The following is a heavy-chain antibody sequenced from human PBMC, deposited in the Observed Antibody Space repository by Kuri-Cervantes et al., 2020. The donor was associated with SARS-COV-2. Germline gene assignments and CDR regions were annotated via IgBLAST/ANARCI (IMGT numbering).Heavy chain of an antibody. V-gene: IGHV3-9*01. CDR1: GFTFDDYA. D-gene: IGHD4-11*01. Sequence: GGSLRLSCAASGFTFDDYAMHWVRQAPGKGLEWVSGISWNSGSIGYADSVKGRFTISRDNSRNIVYLQMNSLRPEDTALYYCTREAYDYNMGFDSWGQGTLVTVSS. CDR3: TREAYDYNMGFDS. J-gene: IGHJ4*02. CDR2: ISWNSGSI.